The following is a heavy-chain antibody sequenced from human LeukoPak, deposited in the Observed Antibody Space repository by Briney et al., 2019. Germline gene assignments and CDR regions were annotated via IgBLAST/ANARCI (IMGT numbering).Heavy chain of an antibody. J-gene: IGHJ5*02. CDR1: GYSFSTYW. V-gene: IGHV5-51*01. Sequence: GESLKISCKGSGYSFSTYWIGWVRQMPGKGLEWMGIIYGGDSETKYSPSFQGQVTISVDKSISTAYLQWSSLKASDTAIYYCARPKRFLEWFWFDPWGQGTLVTVSS. CDR3: ARPKRFLEWFWFDP. D-gene: IGHD3-3*01. CDR2: IYGGDSET.